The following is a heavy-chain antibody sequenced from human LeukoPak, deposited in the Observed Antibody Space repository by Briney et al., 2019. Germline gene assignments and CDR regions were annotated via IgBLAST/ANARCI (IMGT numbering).Heavy chain of an antibody. CDR1: GFLFRNYA. J-gene: IGHJ4*02. V-gene: IGHV3-23*01. Sequence: PGASLRLSCAASGFLFRNYAMRGVRHAPGKGLEWVSAITGSGDTTYYADSVKGRFTISRDNAKNALYVEMNTLRAEGTAVYYCVKWGDYDSYCVPDFWGQGTLVTVSS. CDR3: VKWGDYDSYCVPDF. CDR2: ITGSGDTT. D-gene: IGHD3-22*01.